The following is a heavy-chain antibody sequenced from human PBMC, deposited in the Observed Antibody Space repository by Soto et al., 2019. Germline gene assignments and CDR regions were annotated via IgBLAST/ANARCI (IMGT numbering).Heavy chain of an antibody. V-gene: IGHV1-69*06. CDR2: TIPVFGTA. Sequence: QVQLVQSGAEVEKPGSSVKVSCKASGGTFSSYAISWVRQAAGQGLEWMGGTIPVFGTADYAEKLQGRVTITADKTTSTAYMALSRLRSEDTAVYYCARDSPYSSSSGLLSMFEYAFDIWGQGTMVTVSS. D-gene: IGHD6-6*01. CDR1: GGTFSSYA. CDR3: ARDSPYSSSSGLLSMFEYAFDI. J-gene: IGHJ3*02.